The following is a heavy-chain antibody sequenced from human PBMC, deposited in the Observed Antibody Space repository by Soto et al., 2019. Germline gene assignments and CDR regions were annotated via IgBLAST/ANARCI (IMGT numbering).Heavy chain of an antibody. Sequence: PSETLSLTCTVSGGSISSSSDYWGWIRQPPGKGLEWIGSIYYSGSTYYNPSLKSRVSISLDTSKNQFSLKLSSVTAADTAVYYCARTYDGSGPNSGGYGFDIWGQGTMVTVSS. CDR2: IYYSGST. V-gene: IGHV4-39*07. CDR1: GGSISSSSDY. J-gene: IGHJ3*02. D-gene: IGHD3-22*01. CDR3: ARTYDGSGPNSGGYGFDI.